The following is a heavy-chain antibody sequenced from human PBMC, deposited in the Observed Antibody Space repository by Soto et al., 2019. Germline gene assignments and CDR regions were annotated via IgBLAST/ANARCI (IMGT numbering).Heavy chain of an antibody. CDR2: IIPIFGTA. Sequence: AASVKVSCKASGGTFSSYAINWVRQAPGQGLEWMGGIIPIFGTASYAQKFQGRVTITADESTSTAYMELSSLRSEDTAVYYCARALGSFAFDYWGQGTLVTVSS. J-gene: IGHJ4*02. CDR3: ARALGSFAFDY. D-gene: IGHD3-3*02. V-gene: IGHV1-69*13. CDR1: GGTFSSYA.